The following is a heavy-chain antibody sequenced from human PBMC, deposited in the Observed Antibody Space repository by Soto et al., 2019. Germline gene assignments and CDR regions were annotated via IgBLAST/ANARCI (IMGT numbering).Heavy chain of an antibody. J-gene: IGHJ3*02. D-gene: IGHD1-1*01. CDR1: GGFVSSGSYY. V-gene: IGHV4-61*01. CDR3: ARVERGTVTTVVDAFDI. CDR2: MSHSGGT. Sequence: SETLSLTCAVYGGFVSSGSYYWSWIQQPPGKGLEWIGEMSHSGGTHFNPSLKSRVTISVDTSKNQFSLNIYSVTAADTALYYCARVERGTVTTVVDAFDIWGPRTMVTVSS.